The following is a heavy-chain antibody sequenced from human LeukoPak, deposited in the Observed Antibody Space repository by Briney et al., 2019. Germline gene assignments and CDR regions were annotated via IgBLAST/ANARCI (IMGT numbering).Heavy chain of an antibody. CDR1: GFTFSSYS. CDR3: AREGGGGSYYYCMDV. Sequence: GGSLRLSCAASGFTFSSYSMNWVRQAPGKGLEWVSSISSSSSYIYYADSVKGRFTISRDNAKNSLYLQMNSLRAEDTAVYYCAREGGGGSYYYCMDVWGKGTTVTVSS. V-gene: IGHV3-21*01. CDR2: ISSSSSYI. D-gene: IGHD1-26*01. J-gene: IGHJ6*03.